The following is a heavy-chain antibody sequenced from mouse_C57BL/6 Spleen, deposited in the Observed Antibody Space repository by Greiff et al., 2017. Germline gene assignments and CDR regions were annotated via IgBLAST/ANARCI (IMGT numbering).Heavy chain of an antibody. CDR3: ARKGGYEGAMDY. V-gene: IGHV2-2*01. Sequence: VKLVESGPGLVQPSQSLSITCTVPGFSLTSYGVHWVRQSPGKGLEWLGVIWSGGSTDYNAAFISRLSISKDNSKSQVFFKMNSLQADDTAIYYCARKGGYEGAMDYWGQGTSVTGAS. D-gene: IGHD2-2*01. J-gene: IGHJ4*01. CDR2: IWSGGST. CDR1: GFSLTSYG.